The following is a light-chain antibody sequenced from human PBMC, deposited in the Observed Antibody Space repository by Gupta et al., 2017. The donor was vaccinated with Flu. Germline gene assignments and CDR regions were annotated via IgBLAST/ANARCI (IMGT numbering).Light chain of an antibody. CDR2: DDT. Sequence: SYVLIQPPSVSVAPGQTARITCGGSNIGSKSVHWYQQKSGQAPVLVVYDDTDRPSGIPERFSGSKSGNTATLTIIRVEAGDEADFYCQVWDNTSAHLGWVFGGGTRLTVL. CDR3: QVWDNTSAHLGWV. V-gene: IGLV3-21*02. J-gene: IGLJ3*02. CDR1: NIGSKS.